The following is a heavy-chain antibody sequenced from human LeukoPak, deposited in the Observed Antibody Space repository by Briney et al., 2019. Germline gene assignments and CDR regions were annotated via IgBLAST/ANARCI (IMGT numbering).Heavy chain of an antibody. V-gene: IGHV4-59*08. CDR2: IYFSGST. Sequence: PSGTLSLTCTVSGGSISSYYWNWIRQPPGKGLEWISYIYFSGSTNYNPSLKRRLTTLVDTSKNQFSLQLSSVTAADTAVYYCAREYSSSSGRRAFDFWGQGTMVTVSS. CDR3: AREYSSSSGRRAFDF. CDR1: GGSISSYY. J-gene: IGHJ3*01. D-gene: IGHD6-6*01.